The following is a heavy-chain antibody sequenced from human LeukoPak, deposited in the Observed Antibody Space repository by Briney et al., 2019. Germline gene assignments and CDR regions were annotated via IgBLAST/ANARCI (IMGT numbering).Heavy chain of an antibody. J-gene: IGHJ4*02. CDR2: IIPILGIA. CDR1: GGTFSSYA. V-gene: IGHV1-69*04. D-gene: IGHD5-24*01. Sequence: GASVKVSCKASGGTFSSYAISWVRQAPGQGLEWMGRIIPILGIANYAQKFQGRVTITADKSTSTAYMELSSLRSEDTAVYYCARGMEPEMATIKGIGYWGQGTLVTVSS. CDR3: ARGMEPEMATIKGIGY.